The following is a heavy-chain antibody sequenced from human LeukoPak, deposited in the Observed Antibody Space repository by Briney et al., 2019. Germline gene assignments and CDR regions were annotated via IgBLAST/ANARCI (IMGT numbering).Heavy chain of an antibody. Sequence: GGSLRLSCAASGFTFSSYWMYWVRQASGKGLVWVSRINSDGSDTSYADSVQGRFTISRDNAKNTLYLQMNSLRAEDTAVYYCASCVAVPGLPDYWGQGTLVTVSS. CDR3: ASCVAVPGLPDY. CDR1: GFTFSSYW. J-gene: IGHJ4*02. CDR2: INSDGSDT. D-gene: IGHD6-19*01. V-gene: IGHV3-74*01.